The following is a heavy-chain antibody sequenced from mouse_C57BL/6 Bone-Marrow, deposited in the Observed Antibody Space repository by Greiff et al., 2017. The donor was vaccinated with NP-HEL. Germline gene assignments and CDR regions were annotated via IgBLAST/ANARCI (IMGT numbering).Heavy chain of an antibody. D-gene: IGHD1-1*01. V-gene: IGHV1-69*01. CDR1: GYTFTSYW. CDR2: IDPSDSYT. CDR3: AREGTTVVATDFDY. J-gene: IGHJ2*01. Sequence: VQLQQPGAELVMPGASVKLSCTASGYTFTSYWMHWVKQRPGQGLEWIGEIDPSDSYTNYNQKFKGKSTLTVDKSSSTAYMQLSSLTSEDSAVYYCAREGTTVVATDFDYWGQGTTLTVSS.